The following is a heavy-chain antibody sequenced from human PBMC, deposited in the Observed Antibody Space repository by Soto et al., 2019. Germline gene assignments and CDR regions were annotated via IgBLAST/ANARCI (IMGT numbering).Heavy chain of an antibody. V-gene: IGHV3-30-3*01. D-gene: IGHD4-17*01. CDR3: ARAPTTVTTAYYFGY. J-gene: IGHJ4*02. CDR1: GFTFSNYA. CDR2: ISYDGSNK. Sequence: QVQLVESGGGVVQPGRSLRLSCAASGFTFSNYAMHWVRQAPGKGLEWVAVISYDGSNKYYADSVKGRFTISRDNSKNTLYLQMNSLRAEDTAVYYCARAPTTVTTAYYFGYWGQGTLVTVSS.